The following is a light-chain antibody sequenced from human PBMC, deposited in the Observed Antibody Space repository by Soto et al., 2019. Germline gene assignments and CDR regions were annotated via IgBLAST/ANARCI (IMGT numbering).Light chain of an antibody. V-gene: IGLV1-40*01. CDR3: QAYDYSLTAFV. Sequence: QSVLTQPPSVSGVPGQRVTISCTGNNSNLGAGYDVHWYQQLPGAAPKLVVFGNRTRPSGVTERFSGSKSGTSASLAITGLQAEDEADYYCQAYDYSLTAFVFGGGTKLTVL. J-gene: IGLJ3*02. CDR2: GNR. CDR1: NSNLGAGYD.